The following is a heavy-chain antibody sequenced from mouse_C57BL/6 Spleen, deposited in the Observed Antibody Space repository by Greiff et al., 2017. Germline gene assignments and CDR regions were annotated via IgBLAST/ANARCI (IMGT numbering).Heavy chain of an antibody. Sequence: VQLQESGPGLVAPSQCLSITCTVSGFSFTSYAISWVRQPPGKGLEWLGVIWTGGGTNYNSALNSRMSITKDNSKSQVFLKMNSLQADDTARYYCAGPPSYGYAMDYWGQGTSVTVSS. CDR1: GFSFTSYA. CDR3: AGPPSYGYAMDY. J-gene: IGHJ4*01. V-gene: IGHV2-9-1*01. D-gene: IGHD1-1*01. CDR2: IWTGGGT.